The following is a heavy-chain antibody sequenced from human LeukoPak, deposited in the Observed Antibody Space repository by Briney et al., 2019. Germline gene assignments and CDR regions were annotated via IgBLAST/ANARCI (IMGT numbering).Heavy chain of an antibody. CDR3: AKMRDYYDPYYFDY. V-gene: IGHV3-23*01. CDR2: ISGSGGST. J-gene: IGHJ4*02. CDR1: GFTLSSYS. Sequence: PGGSLRLSCAASGFTLSSYSMNWVRQAPGKGLEWVSTISGSGGSTYYADSVKGRFTISRDNSKNTLYLQMNSLRAEDTAIYYCAKMRDYYDPYYFDYWGQGTLVTVSS. D-gene: IGHD3-22*01.